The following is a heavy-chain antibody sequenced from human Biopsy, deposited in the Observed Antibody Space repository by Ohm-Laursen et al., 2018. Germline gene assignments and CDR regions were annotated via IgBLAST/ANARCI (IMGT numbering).Heavy chain of an antibody. Sequence: SLRLSCAASGFTFDDYAMHWVRQAQGKGMEWVSGITWNSGSIGYADSVKGRFSIFRDNAKHSLYLQMNSLRAEDTTLYYCAKDLGQLTVAIGYWGQGTLVTVSS. V-gene: IGHV3-9*01. J-gene: IGHJ4*02. D-gene: IGHD3-9*01. CDR3: AKDLGQLTVAIGY. CDR2: ITWNSGSI. CDR1: GFTFDDYA.